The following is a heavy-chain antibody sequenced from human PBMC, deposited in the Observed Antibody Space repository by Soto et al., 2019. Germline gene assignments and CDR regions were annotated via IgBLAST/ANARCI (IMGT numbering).Heavy chain of an antibody. CDR3: ARDNRKTIFGVVLSYYYYGMDV. J-gene: IGHJ6*02. CDR2: IKQDGSEK. Sequence: EVQLVESGGGLVQPGGSLRLSCAASGFTFSSYWMSWVRQAPWKGLEWVANIKQDGSEKYYVDSVKGRFTISRDNAKNSRYLQMNSLRAEDTAVYYCARDNRKTIFGVVLSYYYYGMDVWGQGTTVTVSS. CDR1: GFTFSSYW. D-gene: IGHD3-3*01. V-gene: IGHV3-7*01.